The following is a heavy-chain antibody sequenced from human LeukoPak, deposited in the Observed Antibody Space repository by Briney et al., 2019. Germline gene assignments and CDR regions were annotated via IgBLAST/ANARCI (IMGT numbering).Heavy chain of an antibody. Sequence: GRSLRLSCAASGFTFSSYAMHWVRQAPGKGLEWVAVISYDGSNKYYADSVKGRFTISRDNSKNTLYLQMNSLRAEDTAVYYCAKAHGEPQYDFWSGYYLWGQGTLVTVSS. V-gene: IGHV3-30-3*01. CDR1: GFTFSSYA. D-gene: IGHD3-3*01. J-gene: IGHJ4*02. CDR3: AKAHGEPQYDFWSGYYL. CDR2: ISYDGSNK.